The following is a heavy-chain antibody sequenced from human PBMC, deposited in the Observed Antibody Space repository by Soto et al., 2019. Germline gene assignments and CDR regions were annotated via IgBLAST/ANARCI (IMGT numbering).Heavy chain of an antibody. Sequence: SATLSLTCTVSGGSISSYYCSWIRQPPGKGLEWIGYFYYSGSTNYNPSLKSRVTISVDTSKNQFSLKLSSVTAADTAVYYCARGSLTTYFDGWGQGALVTVYS. J-gene: IGHJ4*02. CDR2: FYYSGST. CDR1: GGSISSYY. V-gene: IGHV4-59*01. CDR3: ARGSLTTYFDG.